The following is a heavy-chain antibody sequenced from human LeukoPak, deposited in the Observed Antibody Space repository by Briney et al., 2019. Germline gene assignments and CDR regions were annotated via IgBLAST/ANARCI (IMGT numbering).Heavy chain of an antibody. J-gene: IGHJ6*02. CDR2: IRYDGSNK. D-gene: IGHD2-2*01. CDR1: GFTFSSYG. V-gene: IGHV3-30*02. Sequence: GGSLRLSCAASGFTFSSYGMHWVRQAPGKGLEWVAFIRYDGSNKYYADSVKGRFTISRDNSKNTLYLQMNRLRAEDTAVYYCARDKGTRLDYYYGMDVWGQGTTVTVSS. CDR3: ARDKGTRLDYYYGMDV.